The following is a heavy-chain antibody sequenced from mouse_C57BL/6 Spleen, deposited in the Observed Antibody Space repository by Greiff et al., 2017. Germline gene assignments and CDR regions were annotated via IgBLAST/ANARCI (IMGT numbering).Heavy chain of an antibody. J-gene: IGHJ4*01. D-gene: IGHD2-1*01. CDR1: GYTFTSYW. V-gene: IGHV1-72*01. Sequence: QVQLQQPGAELVKPGASVQLSCKASGYTFTSYWMHWVKQRPGRGLEWIGRIDPNSGGTKYNEKFKSKATLTVDKPSSTAYMQLSSLPSEDSAVYYCARDGNYECYAMDYWGQGPSVTVSS. CDR2: IDPNSGGT. CDR3: ARDGNYECYAMDY.